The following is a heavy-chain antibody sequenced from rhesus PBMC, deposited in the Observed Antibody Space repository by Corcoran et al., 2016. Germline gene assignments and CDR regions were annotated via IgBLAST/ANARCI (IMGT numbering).Heavy chain of an antibody. V-gene: IGHV5-20*01. J-gene: IGHJ6*01. D-gene: IGHD3-3*01. CDR1: GYSFTSYW. CDR3: AKGKYLDWLSLKSYGLDS. CDR2: IDPIDSDT. Sequence: EVQLVQSGAEVKRPGESLKISCKTSGYSFTSYWISWVRQMPGKGLEWMGAIDPIDSDTKYNPAFQGQVTISADKSISTAYLQWSRLKASDTATYYCAKGKYLDWLSLKSYGLDSWGQGVVVTVSS.